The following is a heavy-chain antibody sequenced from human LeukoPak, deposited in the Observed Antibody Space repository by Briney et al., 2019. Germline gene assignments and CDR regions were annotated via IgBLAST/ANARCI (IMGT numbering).Heavy chain of an antibody. CDR3: AKNDADIVVVPDAYFDY. Sequence: LAGGSLRLSCAASGFTFSTYSINWVRQAPGKGLEWVSGISGSGGSTYYADSVKGRFTISRDNSMNTLYLQMNSLRAEDTAVYYCAKNDADIVVVPDAYFDYWGQGTLVTVSS. CDR1: GFTFSTYS. V-gene: IGHV3-23*01. D-gene: IGHD2-2*01. CDR2: ISGSGGST. J-gene: IGHJ4*02.